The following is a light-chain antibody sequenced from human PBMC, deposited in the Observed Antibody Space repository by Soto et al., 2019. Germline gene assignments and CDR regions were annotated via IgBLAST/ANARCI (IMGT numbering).Light chain of an antibody. J-gene: IGKJ2*01. Sequence: EIVMTQSPVTLSVSPGERATLSCRASQSVSSNLAWYQQKPGQAPRLLIYGASTRATDIPARFSGSGSGTEFTLTISSLQSEDFAVYYCQQYNNWLVYTFGQGTKLEIK. CDR1: QSVSSN. CDR3: QQYNNWLVYT. CDR2: GAS. V-gene: IGKV3-15*01.